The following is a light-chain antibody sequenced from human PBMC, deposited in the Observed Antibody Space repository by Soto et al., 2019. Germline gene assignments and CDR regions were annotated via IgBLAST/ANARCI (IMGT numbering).Light chain of an antibody. CDR3: QQRSNWAFT. V-gene: IGKV3-11*01. Sequence: EIVLTQSPATLSLSPGERATLSCRASQSVDTYLAWYQQKPGQAPRLLIYDVSNRATGIPTRFSGRGSGTEFTITISSLEPEDFAVYYCQQRSNWAFTFGGGTKVEI. CDR2: DVS. CDR1: QSVDTY. J-gene: IGKJ4*01.